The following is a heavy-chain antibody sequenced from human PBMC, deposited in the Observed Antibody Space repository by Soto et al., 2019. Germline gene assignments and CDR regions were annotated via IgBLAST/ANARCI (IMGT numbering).Heavy chain of an antibody. J-gene: IGHJ3*02. Sequence: GASVKVSCKASGYTFTSYGISWVRQAPGQGLEWMGWISAYNGNTNYAQKLQGRVTMTTDTSTSTAYMELRSLRSDDTAVYYCARGSRFLEWLFKNAFDIWGQGTMVTVSS. D-gene: IGHD3-3*01. CDR1: GYTFTSYG. CDR2: ISAYNGNT. V-gene: IGHV1-18*01. CDR3: ARGSRFLEWLFKNAFDI.